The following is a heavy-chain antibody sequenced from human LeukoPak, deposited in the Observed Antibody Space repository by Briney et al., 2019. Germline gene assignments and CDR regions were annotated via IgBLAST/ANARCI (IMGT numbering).Heavy chain of an antibody. CDR3: ARGDYYYGMDV. Sequence: SETLSLTCAVYGGSFSGYYWSWIRQPPGKGLEWIGEINHSGSTNYNPSLKSRVTISVDTSKNQFSLKLTSVTAADTAVYYCARGDYYYGMDVWGQGTTATVSS. J-gene: IGHJ6*02. CDR1: GGSFSGYY. V-gene: IGHV4-34*01. CDR2: INHSGST.